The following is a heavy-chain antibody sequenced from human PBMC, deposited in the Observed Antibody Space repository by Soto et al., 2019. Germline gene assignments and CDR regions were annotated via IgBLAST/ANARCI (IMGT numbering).Heavy chain of an antibody. Sequence: GGSLRLSCAASGFTFSSYSMNWVRQAPGKGLEWVSSISSSSSYIYYADSVKGRFTISRDNAKNSLYLQMNSLRAEDTAVYYCARDRFTMIVVADTDWGQGTLVTVSS. CDR3: ARDRFTMIVVADTD. J-gene: IGHJ4*02. V-gene: IGHV3-21*01. CDR1: GFTFSSYS. CDR2: ISSSSSYI. D-gene: IGHD3-22*01.